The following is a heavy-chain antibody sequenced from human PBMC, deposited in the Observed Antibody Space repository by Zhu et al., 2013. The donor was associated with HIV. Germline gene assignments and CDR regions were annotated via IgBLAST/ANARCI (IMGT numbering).Heavy chain of an antibody. V-gene: IGHV1-18*01. CDR1: GYTFTSYG. Sequence: QVQLVQSGAEVKKPGASVKVSCKASGYTFTSYGISWVRQAPGQGLEWMGWISAYNGNTNYAQKLQGRVTMTTDTSTSTAYMELRSLRSDDTAVYYCASPGGGYYYDSSGPAYYYGMDVWGRRDHGHRLL. D-gene: IGHD3-22*01. CDR3: ASPGGGYYYDSSGPAYYYGMDV. J-gene: IGHJ6*02. CDR2: ISAYNGNT.